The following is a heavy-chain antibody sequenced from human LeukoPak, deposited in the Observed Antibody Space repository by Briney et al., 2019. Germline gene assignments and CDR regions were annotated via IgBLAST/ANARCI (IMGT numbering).Heavy chain of an antibody. V-gene: IGHV1-8*01. J-gene: IGHJ6*03. CDR3: ARALSWTTDSYYYMDV. CDR1: GYTFTSYD. D-gene: IGHD3/OR15-3a*01. CDR2: MNPNSGNT. Sequence: GASVNVSCKASGYTFTSYDINWVRQATGQGLEWMGWMNPNSGNTAYAQKFQGRVTMTKNTSITTAYMELNSLRSEDTAVYYCARALSWTTDSYYYMDVWGKGTTVTVSS.